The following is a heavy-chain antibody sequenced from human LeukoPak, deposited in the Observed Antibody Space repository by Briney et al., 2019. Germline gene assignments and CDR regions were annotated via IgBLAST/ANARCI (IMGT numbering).Heavy chain of an antibody. CDR1: GFTFRNYG. Sequence: PGRSLRLSCAASGFTFRNYGMHWVRQAPGKGLEWVAVISYDGSNKYYADSVKGRFTISRDNSKRTLFLQTDSLRGEDTAVYYCANGGYYSLDSWGQGTLVTVSS. CDR2: ISYDGSNK. V-gene: IGHV3-30*18. J-gene: IGHJ4*02. D-gene: IGHD2-15*01. CDR3: ANGGYYSLDS.